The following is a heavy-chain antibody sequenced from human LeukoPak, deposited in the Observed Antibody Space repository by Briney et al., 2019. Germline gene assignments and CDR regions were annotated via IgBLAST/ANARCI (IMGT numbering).Heavy chain of an antibody. Sequence: KPSETLSLTCTLSGGSFSNYYWTWIRQPPGKGLEWLGYIYSTGSISYNPSLESRVTISIDTSKSTFSLKLTSVTAADTAVYFCARWNLDLAYDIWGQGTMVTVSS. CDR1: GGSFSNYY. D-gene: IGHD1-1*01. V-gene: IGHV4-59*08. CDR2: IYSTGSI. J-gene: IGHJ3*02. CDR3: ARWNLDLAYDI.